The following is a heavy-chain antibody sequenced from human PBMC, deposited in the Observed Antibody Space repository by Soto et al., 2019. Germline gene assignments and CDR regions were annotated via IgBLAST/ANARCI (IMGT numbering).Heavy chain of an antibody. CDR2: IIPILDIP. J-gene: IGHJ4*02. V-gene: IGHV1-69*02. D-gene: IGHD2-21*01. CDR1: GDTFSSYT. Sequence: QVQLVQSGAEVKKPGSSVKVSCKVSGDTFSSYTVNWVRQAPGQGLEWTGRIIPILDIPNYTQKFQGRVTITADQSTSTAYMELSSLRSDDTAVYYCVLQARVVLASTFDYWGQGTLVTVSS. CDR3: VLQARVVLASTFDY.